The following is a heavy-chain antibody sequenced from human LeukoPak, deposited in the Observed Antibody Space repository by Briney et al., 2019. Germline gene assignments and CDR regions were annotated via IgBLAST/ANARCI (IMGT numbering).Heavy chain of an antibody. CDR1: GFTFSSYG. D-gene: IGHD3-22*01. Sequence: GGSLRLSCAASGFTFSSYGMHWVRQAPGKGLEWVAVISYDGSNKYYADSVKGRFTISRDNSKNTLYLQMNSPRAEDTAVYYCARAVYDSSGSPYFDYWGQGTLVTVSS. CDR2: ISYDGSNK. J-gene: IGHJ4*02. V-gene: IGHV3-30*03. CDR3: ARAVYDSSGSPYFDY.